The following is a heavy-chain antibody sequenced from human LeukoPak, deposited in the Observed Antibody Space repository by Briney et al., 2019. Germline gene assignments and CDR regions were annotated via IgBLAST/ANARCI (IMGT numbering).Heavy chain of an antibody. CDR1: GGSVSSGSYY. J-gene: IGHJ1*01. CDR2: NYYSGST. V-gene: IGHV4-61*01. Sequence: SETLSLTCTVSGGSVSSGSYYWSWIRQPPGKGLEWIGYNYYSGSTNYNPSLKSRVTISVDTSKNQFSLKLSSVTAADTAVYYCASRYFDWLSGDAEYFQHWGQGTLVTVSS. CDR3: ASRYFDWLSGDAEYFQH. D-gene: IGHD3-9*01.